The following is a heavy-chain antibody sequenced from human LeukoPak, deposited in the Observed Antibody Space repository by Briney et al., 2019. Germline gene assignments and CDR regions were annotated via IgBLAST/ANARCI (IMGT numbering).Heavy chain of an antibody. CDR1: GGSINSGGSS. V-gene: IGHV4-30-2*01. Sequence: PSETLSLTCSVSGGSINSGGSSWNWIRQPPEKGLEWIGHIYISGSTFYDPSLKTRVTISLDRSKNQFSLKLTSVTAADTAVYYCASPFYCNSTTCYDSWGQGTLVTVSS. CDR2: IYISGST. D-gene: IGHD2-2*01. J-gene: IGHJ4*02. CDR3: ASPFYCNSTTCYDS.